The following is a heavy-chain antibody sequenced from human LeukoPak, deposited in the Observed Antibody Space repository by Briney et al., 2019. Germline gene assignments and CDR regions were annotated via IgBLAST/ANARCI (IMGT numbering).Heavy chain of an antibody. CDR2: IIPIFGTA. Sequence: SVKVSCKASGGTFSSYAISWVRQAPGQGLEWMXXIIPIFGTANYAQKFQGRVTITADKSTSTAYMELSSLRSEDTAVYYCAREESSGWYRGPNAFDIWGQGTMVTVSS. D-gene: IGHD6-19*01. CDR1: GGTFSSYA. CDR3: AREESSGWYRGPNAFDI. J-gene: IGHJ3*02. V-gene: IGHV1-69*06.